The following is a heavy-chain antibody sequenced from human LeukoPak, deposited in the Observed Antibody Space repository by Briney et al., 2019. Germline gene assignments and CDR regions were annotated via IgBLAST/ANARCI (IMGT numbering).Heavy chain of an antibody. Sequence: QPGASLRLSCAASGFTFSTYAMNWVRRAPGKGLEWVSVISNSGGSTVYTDSVRGRFTISRDNSKNTLYLQVKSLRAEDTAVYYCGKASITVAGTYFDYWGQGTLVTVSS. CDR2: ISNSGGST. CDR3: GKASITVAGTYFDY. V-gene: IGHV3-23*01. CDR1: GFTFSTYA. D-gene: IGHD6-19*01. J-gene: IGHJ4*02.